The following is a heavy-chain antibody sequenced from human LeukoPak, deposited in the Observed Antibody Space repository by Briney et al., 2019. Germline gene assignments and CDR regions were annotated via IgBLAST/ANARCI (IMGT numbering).Heavy chain of an antibody. CDR3: ARGGIAVAGTDYYYGMDV. V-gene: IGHV4-4*07. J-gene: IGHJ6*02. Sequence: SETLSLTCTVSGGSISSYYWSWIRQPAGKGLEWIGRINTSGSTNYNPSLKSRVTMSVDTSKNQFSLKLSSVTAADTAVYYCARGGIAVAGTDYYYGMDVWGQGTTVTVSS. CDR1: GGSISSYY. D-gene: IGHD6-19*01. CDR2: INTSGST.